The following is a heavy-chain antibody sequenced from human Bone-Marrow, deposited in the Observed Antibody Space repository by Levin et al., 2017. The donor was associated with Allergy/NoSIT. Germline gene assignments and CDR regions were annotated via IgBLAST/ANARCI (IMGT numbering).Heavy chain of an antibody. CDR3: VRDSGLYGLDV. Sequence: GGSLRLSCATSGFTFTTYGMHWVRQAQDKGLEWVAVIWHDGKKKFHADSVRGRMTISRDNDENTVSLQMKSLTVEDTAVYYCVRDSGLYGLDVWGQGTTVIVSS. CDR2: IWHDGKKK. J-gene: IGHJ6*02. CDR1: GFTFTTYG. V-gene: IGHV3-33*01. D-gene: IGHD6-19*01.